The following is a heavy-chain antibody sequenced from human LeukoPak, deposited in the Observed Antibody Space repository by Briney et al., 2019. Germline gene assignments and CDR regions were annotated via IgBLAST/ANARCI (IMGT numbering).Heavy chain of an antibody. CDR2: IYHSGNT. J-gene: IGHJ4*02. V-gene: IGHV4-38-2*02. D-gene: IGHD4-17*01. CDR3: ARAGYGDSDFDY. CDR1: GYSLSSGYY. Sequence: PSETLSLTCTVSGYSLSSGYYWGWIRQPPGKGLEWIGSIYHSGNTYYNPSLKSRVTISVDTSKNQFSLKLNSVTAADTAVYYCARAGYGDSDFDYWGQGTLVTVSS.